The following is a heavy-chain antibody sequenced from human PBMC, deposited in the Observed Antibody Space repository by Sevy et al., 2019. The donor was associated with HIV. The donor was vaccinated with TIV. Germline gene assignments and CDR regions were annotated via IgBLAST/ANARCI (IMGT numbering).Heavy chain of an antibody. J-gene: IGHJ4*01. CDR1: GGSINRSSYY. Sequence: SEILSLTCTVSGGSINRSSYYWGWIRQPPGKGLEWIASIHSGGNAYDNSSLKSRVTVSVDTSKNQVSLKRTSVTAADTAVYYCARQGGSCKSRPCYTFFDFWGHGTLVTVSS. CDR3: ARQGGSCKSRPCYTFFDF. D-gene: IGHD2-8*01. V-gene: IGHV4-39*01. CDR2: IHSGGNA.